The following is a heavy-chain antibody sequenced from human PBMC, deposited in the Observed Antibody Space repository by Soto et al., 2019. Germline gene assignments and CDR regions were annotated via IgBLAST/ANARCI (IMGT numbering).Heavy chain of an antibody. CDR1: GGSVSSGSYY. CDR3: ASRREYCGGDCYSPYYYYGMDV. V-gene: IGHV4-61*01. J-gene: IGHJ6*02. CDR2: IYYSGST. D-gene: IGHD2-21*02. Sequence: SETLSLTCTVSGGSVSSGSYYWSWIRQPPGKGLEWIGYIYYSGSTNYNPSLKSRVTISVDTSKNQFSLKLSSVTAADTAVYYCASRREYCGGDCYSPYYYYGMDVWGQGTTVTVSS.